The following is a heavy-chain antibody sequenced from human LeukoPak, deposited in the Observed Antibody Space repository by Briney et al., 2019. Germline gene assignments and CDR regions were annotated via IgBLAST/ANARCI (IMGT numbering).Heavy chain of an antibody. CDR2: IYSGGST. CDR3: ARGSADDYGDY. Sequence: GGSLRLSCAASEFSVGSNYMTWVRQAPGKGLEWVSLIYSGGSTYYTDSVKGRFTISRDNAKNSLYLQMNRLRAEDTAVYHCARGSADDYGDYWGQGTLVTVSS. V-gene: IGHV3-66*01. J-gene: IGHJ4*02. CDR1: EFSVGSNY.